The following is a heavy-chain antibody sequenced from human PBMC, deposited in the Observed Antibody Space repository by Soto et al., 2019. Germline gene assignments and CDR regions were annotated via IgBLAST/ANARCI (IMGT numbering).Heavy chain of an antibody. D-gene: IGHD2-15*01. CDR3: ARDIVVVVAATLSWFDP. CDR1: GGSISSSSYY. Sequence: PSETLSLPCTVSGGSISSSSYYWGWIRQPPGKGLEWIGSIYYSGRTYYNPSLKSRVTISVHTSKNQFSLKLSSVTAADTAVYYCARDIVVVVAATLSWFDPWGQGTLVTVSS. CDR2: IYYSGRT. V-gene: IGHV4-39*02. J-gene: IGHJ5*02.